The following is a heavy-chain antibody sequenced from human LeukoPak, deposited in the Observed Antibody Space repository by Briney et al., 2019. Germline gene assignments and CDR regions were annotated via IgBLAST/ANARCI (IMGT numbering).Heavy chain of an antibody. V-gene: IGHV3-23*01. Sequence: QTGGSLRLPCAASGFTFSSYAMSWVRQTPGKGLEWVSAISGSGGSTYYADSVKGRFTISRDNSKNTLYLQMNSLRAEDTAVYYCAKTPVVITTTHFDYWGQGTLVTVSS. CDR2: ISGSGGST. CDR1: GFTFSSYA. D-gene: IGHD3-22*01. J-gene: IGHJ4*02. CDR3: AKTPVVITTTHFDY.